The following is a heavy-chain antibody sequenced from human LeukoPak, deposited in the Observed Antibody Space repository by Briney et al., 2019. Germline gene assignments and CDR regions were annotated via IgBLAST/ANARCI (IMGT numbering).Heavy chain of an antibody. J-gene: IGHJ4*02. V-gene: IGHV3-23*01. D-gene: IGHD1-26*01. Sequence: PGGSLRLSCAASGFTFSSYAMSWVRQAPGKGLEWVSAISGSGGSTYYADSVKGRFTISRDNSKNTLYLQMNSLRPEDTAVYYCAKADGIVGATTLFDYWGQGTLVTVSS. CDR1: GFTFSSYA. CDR3: AKADGIVGATTLFDY. CDR2: ISGSGGST.